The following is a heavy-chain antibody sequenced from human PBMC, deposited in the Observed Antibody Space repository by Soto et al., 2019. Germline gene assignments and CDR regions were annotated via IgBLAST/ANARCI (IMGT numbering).Heavy chain of an antibody. D-gene: IGHD3-10*01. CDR3: ARIINLEGYYYGKDV. CDR1: GGTFSSYA. CDR2: IIPIFGTA. V-gene: IGHV1-69*13. Sequence: SVKVSCKASGGTFSSYAISWVRQAPGQGLEWMGGIIPIFGTANYAQKFQGRVTITADESTSTAYMELSSLRSEDTAVYYCARIINLEGYYYGKDVWGQGTTVTVSS. J-gene: IGHJ6*02.